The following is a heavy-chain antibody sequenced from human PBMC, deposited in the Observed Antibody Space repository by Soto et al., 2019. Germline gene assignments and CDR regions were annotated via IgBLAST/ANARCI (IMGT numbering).Heavy chain of an antibody. V-gene: IGHV3-30-3*01. J-gene: IGHJ5*02. CDR3: AREGGAVAGGWFDP. CDR1: GFTFSSYA. D-gene: IGHD6-19*01. Sequence: QVQLVESGGGVVQPGRSLRLSCAAAGFTFSSYAMHWVRQAPGKGLEWVAVISYDGSNKYYADSVKGRFTISRDNSKNKLYLQMNSLRAEDTAVYYCAREGGAVAGGWFDPWGQGTLVTVSS. CDR2: ISYDGSNK.